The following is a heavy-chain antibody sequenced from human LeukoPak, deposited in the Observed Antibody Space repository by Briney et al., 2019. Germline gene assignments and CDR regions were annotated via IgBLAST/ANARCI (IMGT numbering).Heavy chain of an antibody. V-gene: IGHV3-23*01. CDR2: ISGSGTST. CDR3: AKHQGSSRSNWCFDL. CDR1: GFTFSIYA. D-gene: IGHD3-22*01. J-gene: IGHJ2*01. Sequence: GGSLRLSCAASGFTFSIYAMSWVRQAPGKGLEWVSAISGSGTSTYYADSVKGRFTISRDNSKNTLYLQMHSLRAEDTALYYCAKHQGSSRSNWCFDLWGRGTLVPVSS.